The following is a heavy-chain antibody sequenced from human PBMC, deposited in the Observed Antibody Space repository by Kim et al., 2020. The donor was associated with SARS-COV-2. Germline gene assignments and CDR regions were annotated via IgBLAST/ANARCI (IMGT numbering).Heavy chain of an antibody. Sequence: GESLKISCKGSGYSFTSYWIGWVRQMPGKGLEWMGIIYPGDSDTKYSPSFQGQVAISADKSISTAYLQWSSLKASDTAMYYCARVFYDSSAYLTFDYWGQEPWSPSPQ. V-gene: IGHV5-51*01. CDR2: IYPGDSDT. CDR1: GYSFTSYW. D-gene: IGHD3-22*01. J-gene: IGHJ4*01. CDR3: ARVFYDSSAYLTFDY.